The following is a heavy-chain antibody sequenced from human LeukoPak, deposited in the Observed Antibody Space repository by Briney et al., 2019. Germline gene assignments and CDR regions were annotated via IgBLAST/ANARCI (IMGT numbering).Heavy chain of an antibody. CDR1: DVSISSGGYY. D-gene: IGHD3-22*01. V-gene: IGHV4-31*03. CDR3: ARGSEYDTINY. CDR2: IYYSGST. Sequence: PSETLSLTCTVSDVSISSGGYYWSWIRQHPGKGLEWIGYIYYSGSTYYNPSLKSRVTISVDTSKNQFSLKLSSVTAADTAVYYCARGSEYDTINYWGQGTLVTVSS. J-gene: IGHJ4*02.